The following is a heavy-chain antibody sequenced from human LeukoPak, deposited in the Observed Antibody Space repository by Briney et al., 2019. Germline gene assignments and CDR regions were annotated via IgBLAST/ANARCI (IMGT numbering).Heavy chain of an antibody. Sequence: SQTLSLTCTVSGGSISSYYWNWIRQPPGKGLEWIGYIYYSGSTNYNPSLKSRVTISVDTSKNQFSLKLSSVTAADTAVYYCARGAHMITVTRTFDYWGQGTLVTVSS. CDR3: ARGAHMITVTRTFDY. J-gene: IGHJ4*02. V-gene: IGHV4-59*01. D-gene: IGHD4-11*01. CDR2: IYYSGST. CDR1: GGSISSYY.